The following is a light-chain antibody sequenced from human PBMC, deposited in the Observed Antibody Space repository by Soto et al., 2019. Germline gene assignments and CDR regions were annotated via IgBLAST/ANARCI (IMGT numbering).Light chain of an antibody. Sequence: EIVLTQSPDTVSVSPGERVTLSCRASQNIFSNYLAWYQQKPGQAPRLLIYGASTRATGIADRFSGGGSGTDFTLTISRLESEDFAVYYCQQYNNWPPLTFGGGTKV. CDR2: GAS. CDR1: QNIFSNY. CDR3: QQYNNWPPLT. V-gene: IGKV3-20*01. J-gene: IGKJ4*01.